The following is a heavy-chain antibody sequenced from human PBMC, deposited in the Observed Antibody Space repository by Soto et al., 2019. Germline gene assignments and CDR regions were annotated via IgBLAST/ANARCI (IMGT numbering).Heavy chain of an antibody. CDR2: ISAYNGDT. D-gene: IGHD3-16*01. Sequence: QVQLVQSGAEVKKPGASVKVSCKASSYTFTNYGISWVRQAPGQGLEWMGWISAYNGDTKYAENLQGRVTMTTDTSTSTAYMELRSLRSDDTAVYYCVRDRGTVLASPVIMNTPNWIDPCGQGTLVTVSS. CDR3: VRDRGTVLASPVIMNTPNWIDP. CDR1: SYTFTNYG. J-gene: IGHJ5*02. V-gene: IGHV1-18*01.